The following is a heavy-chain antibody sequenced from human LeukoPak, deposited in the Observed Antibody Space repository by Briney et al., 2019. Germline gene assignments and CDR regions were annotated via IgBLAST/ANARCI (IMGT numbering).Heavy chain of an antibody. CDR1: GFTFSSYA. J-gene: IGHJ6*02. CDR3: ARNNGMDV. V-gene: IGHV3-7*03. Sequence: GGSLRLSCAASGFTFSSYAMTWVRQVPGRGPEWVANVNRDGSETYYLDSVKGRFTISKDNAKNSLCLQMNSLRAEDTALYHCARNNGMDVWGQGTTVIVS. CDR2: VNRDGSET.